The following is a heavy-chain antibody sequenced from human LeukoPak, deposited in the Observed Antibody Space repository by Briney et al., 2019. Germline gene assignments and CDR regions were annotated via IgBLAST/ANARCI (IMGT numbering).Heavy chain of an antibody. J-gene: IGHJ4*02. V-gene: IGHV4-38-2*02. D-gene: IGHD4-11*01. CDR3: ASHSNYGYYFDY. CDR2: IYHSGST. Sequence: SETLSLTCTVSGYSISSGYYWGWIRQPPGKGLEWIGSIYHSGSTYYNPSLKSRVTISVDTSKNQFSLKLSSVTAADTAVYYYASHSNYGYYFDYWGQGTLVTVSS. CDR1: GYSISSGYY.